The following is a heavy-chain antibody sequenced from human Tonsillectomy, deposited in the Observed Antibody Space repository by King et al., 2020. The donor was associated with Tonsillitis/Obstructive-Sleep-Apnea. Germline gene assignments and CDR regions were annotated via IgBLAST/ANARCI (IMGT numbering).Heavy chain of an antibody. D-gene: IGHD2-15*01. J-gene: IGHJ4*01. CDR2: INPSDNIT. Sequence: VQLVESGAEVKKPGASVKVSCKASGYTFTRNYVHWVRQAPGQGLQWMGIINPSDNITTYAQKLQGRVTMTSDTSTSTVNMELSSLRAGDTAVYYCVRDDKDGRHLDYWGQGSLVSVSS. CDR1: GYTFTRNY. V-gene: IGHV1-46*01. CDR3: VRDDKDGRHLDY.